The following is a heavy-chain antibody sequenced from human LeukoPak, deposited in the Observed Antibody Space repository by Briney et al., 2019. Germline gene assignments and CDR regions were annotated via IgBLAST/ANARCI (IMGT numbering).Heavy chain of an antibody. CDR3: ARDAAITIFGVVSRGPFDY. J-gene: IGHJ4*02. V-gene: IGHV1-2*02. D-gene: IGHD3-3*01. Sequence: ASVKVSCKASGYTFTGYYMHWVRQAPGQGLEWMGWINPNSGGTNYAQKFQGRVTMTRDTSISTAYMELRSLRSDDTAVYYCARDAAITIFGVVSRGPFDYWGQGTLVTVSS. CDR2: INPNSGGT. CDR1: GYTFTGYY.